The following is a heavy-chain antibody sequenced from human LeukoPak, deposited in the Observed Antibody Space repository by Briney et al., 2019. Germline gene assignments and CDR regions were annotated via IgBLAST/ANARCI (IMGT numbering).Heavy chain of an antibody. CDR1: GFTFVSSW. CDR2: MNPDGSQK. CDR3: ARDPHHGALDY. J-gene: IGHJ4*02. D-gene: IGHD4/OR15-4a*01. Sequence: GGSLRLSCAASGFTFVSSWMTWVRQAPGRGLEWVAIMNPDGSQKSYVDSVKGRFTISRDDARNSLYVEMNSLRAEDTAVYCCARDPHHGALDYWGQGTLVTVSS. V-gene: IGHV3-7*01.